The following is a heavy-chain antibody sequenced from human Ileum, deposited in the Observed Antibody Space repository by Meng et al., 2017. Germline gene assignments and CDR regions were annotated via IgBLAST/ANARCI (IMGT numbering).Heavy chain of an antibody. CDR2: IHYSGDT. D-gene: IGHD1/OR15-1a*01. J-gene: IGHJ6*02. Sequence: GSLRLSYTVSVASISSDYWSWVRQPPGKGLEWIGYIHYSGDTKYNPSLKSRVTTSVGTSKNQFSPQLSSVTAADTAVYYCARDNWEQKSQNWYFYGMDVWGQGTTVTVSS. CDR1: VASISSDY. V-gene: IGHV4-59*01. CDR3: ARDNWEQKSQNWYFYGMDV.